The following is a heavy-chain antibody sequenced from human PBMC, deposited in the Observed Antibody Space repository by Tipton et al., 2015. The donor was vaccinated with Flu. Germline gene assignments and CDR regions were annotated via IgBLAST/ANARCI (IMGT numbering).Heavy chain of an antibody. J-gene: IGHJ2*01. CDR2: IYYSGST. Sequence: TLSLTCTVSGGSISSYYWSWIRQPPGKGLEWIGYIYYSGSTNYNPSLRSRVTISVDTSKNQFSLKLSSVTAADTAVYYCARHPRWICGGACYYRWYFDLWGRGTLVTVSS. V-gene: IGHV4-59*08. CDR3: ARHPRWICGGACYYRWYFDL. D-gene: IGHD2-21*02. CDR1: GGSISSYY.